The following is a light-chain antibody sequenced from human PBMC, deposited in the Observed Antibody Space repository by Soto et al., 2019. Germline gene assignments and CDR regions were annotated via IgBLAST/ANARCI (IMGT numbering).Light chain of an antibody. CDR2: DVS. CDR3: SSYTSSTSYV. J-gene: IGLJ1*01. CDR1: SSDVGGYNY. Sequence: QSALTQPGSVSGSPGQSITISCTGTSSDVGGYNYVSWYQQHPGKAPKLMIYDVSNRPSGVSNRFPGSKSGNTASLTISGLQAEDEADYYCSSYTSSTSYVFGTGTKVTVL. V-gene: IGLV2-14*01.